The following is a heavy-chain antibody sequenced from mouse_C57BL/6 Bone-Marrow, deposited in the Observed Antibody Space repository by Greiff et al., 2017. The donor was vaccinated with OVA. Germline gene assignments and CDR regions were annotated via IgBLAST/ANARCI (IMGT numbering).Heavy chain of an antibody. CDR3: ARKNNGDDYYGSPYYFEY. CDR1: GYTFTSYG. Sequence: VQLQQSGAELARPGASVKLSCKASGYTFTSYGISWVKQRTGQGLEWIGEIYPRSGNTYYNEKFKGKATLTADKSSSTAYMELRSLTSEDSAVYFCARKNNGDDYYGSPYYFEYWGQGTTLTVSS. J-gene: IGHJ2*01. D-gene: IGHD1-1*01. CDR2: IYPRSGNT. V-gene: IGHV1-81*01.